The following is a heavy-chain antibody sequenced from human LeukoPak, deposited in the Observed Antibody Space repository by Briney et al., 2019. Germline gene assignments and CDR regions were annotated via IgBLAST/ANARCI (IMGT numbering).Heavy chain of an antibody. D-gene: IGHD3-22*01. CDR2: ISAYNGNT. Sequence: ASVKVSCKASGYTFTSYGISWVRQAPGQGLEWMGWISAYNGNTNYAQKLQGRVTMTTDTSTSTAYMELRSLRSDDTAVYYCARGYYYYDSSGCVYWGQGTLVTVSS. J-gene: IGHJ4*02. CDR1: GYTFTSYG. V-gene: IGHV1-18*01. CDR3: ARGYYYYDSSGCVY.